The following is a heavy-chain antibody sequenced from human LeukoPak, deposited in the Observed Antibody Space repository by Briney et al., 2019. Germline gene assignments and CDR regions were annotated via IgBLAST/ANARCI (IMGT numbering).Heavy chain of an antibody. CDR1: GFTFSDYY. CDR2: ISSSGTTI. CDR3: ARDAFRGYDSSGQQYY. D-gene: IGHD3-22*01. V-gene: IGHV3-11*01. J-gene: IGHJ4*02. Sequence: PGGSLRLSCAASGFTFSDYYMSWIRQAPGKGLEWVSYISSSGTTIYYADSVKGRFTISRDNAKNSLYLQMNSLRAEDTAVYYCARDAFRGYDSSGQQYYWGQGTLVTVSS.